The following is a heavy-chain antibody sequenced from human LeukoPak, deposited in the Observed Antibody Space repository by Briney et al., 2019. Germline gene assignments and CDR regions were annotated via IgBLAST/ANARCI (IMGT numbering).Heavy chain of an antibody. J-gene: IGHJ4*02. CDR1: GGSISSYY. Sequence: TSETLSLTCSGSGGSISSYYWSWIQQPPGKGLEWIGYIYDSGSTNYNPSLKSRVTISVDTSKNQFSLKLSSVTAADTAVYYCARHGSHTPVDYWGQGTLVTVSS. D-gene: IGHD2-2*02. CDR2: IYDSGST. CDR3: ARHGSHTPVDY. V-gene: IGHV4-59*08.